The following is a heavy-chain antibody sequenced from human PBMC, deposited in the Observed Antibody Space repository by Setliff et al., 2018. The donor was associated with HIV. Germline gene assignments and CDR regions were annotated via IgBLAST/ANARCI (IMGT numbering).Heavy chain of an antibody. CDR3: ARGVRGVIIEWYYYDY. J-gene: IGHJ4*02. D-gene: IGHD3-10*01. CDR1: GGSISSYY. V-gene: IGHV4-59*01. CDR2: IYYSGST. Sequence: ASETLSLTCTVSGGSISSYYWSWIRQPPGKGLEWIGYIYYSGSTNYNPSLKSRVTISVDTSKNQFSLKLSSVTAADTAVYYCARGVRGVIIEWYYYDYWGQGTLVTVSS.